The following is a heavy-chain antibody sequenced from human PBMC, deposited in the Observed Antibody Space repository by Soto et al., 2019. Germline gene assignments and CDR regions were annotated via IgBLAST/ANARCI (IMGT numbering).Heavy chain of an antibody. V-gene: IGHV4-30-4*01. CDR2: IYYSGST. Sequence: SETLSLTCTVSGGSISSGDYYWSWIRQPPGKGLEWIGYIYYSGSTYYNPSLKSRVTISVDTSKNQFSLKLSSVTAADTAVYYCARDRYSSSWDYYYGMDVWGQGTTVTVSS. CDR3: ARDRYSSSWDYYYGMDV. D-gene: IGHD6-13*01. CDR1: GGSISSGDYY. J-gene: IGHJ6*02.